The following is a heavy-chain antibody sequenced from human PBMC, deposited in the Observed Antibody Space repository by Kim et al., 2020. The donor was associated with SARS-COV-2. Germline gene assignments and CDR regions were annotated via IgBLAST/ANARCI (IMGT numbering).Heavy chain of an antibody. CDR1: GGSISSSSYY. Sequence: SETLSLTCTVSGGSISSSSYYWGWIRQPPGKGLEWIGSIYYSGSTYYNPSLKSRVTISVDTSKNQFSLKLSSVTAADTAVYYCARRDGYYDSSGYYSYYFDYWGQGTLVTVSS. CDR3: ARRDGYYDSSGYYSYYFDY. J-gene: IGHJ4*02. V-gene: IGHV4-39*01. CDR2: IYYSGST. D-gene: IGHD3-22*01.